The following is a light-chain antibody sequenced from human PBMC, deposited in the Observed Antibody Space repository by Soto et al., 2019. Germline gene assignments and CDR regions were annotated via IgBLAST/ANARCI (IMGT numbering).Light chain of an antibody. J-gene: IGLJ1*01. CDR2: EVS. Sequence: ALTPPPSASGSPGQSVTVSCTGSNSDIGYYKYVSWYQQHPGKAPKLIIYEVSNRPSGVSNRFSGSKSGDTASLTISGLQAEDEADYYCSSYTTRTTLYVFGTGTKVTVL. CDR1: NSDIGYYKY. V-gene: IGLV2-14*01. CDR3: SSYTTRTTLYV.